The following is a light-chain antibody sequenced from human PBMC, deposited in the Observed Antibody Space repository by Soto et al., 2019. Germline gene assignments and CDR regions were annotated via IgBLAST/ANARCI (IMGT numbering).Light chain of an antibody. CDR1: TGAVTSDYY. CDR3: LLYYGGANI. CDR2: SAR. V-gene: IGLV7-43*01. J-gene: IGLJ2*01. Sequence: QAVVTQEPSLTVSPGGTVTLTCASSTGAVTSDYYPNWFQQKPGQVPRALIFSARNKHSWTPARFSGSLLVGKAALTLSGVQLEDGANYFSLLYYGGANIFGGGTHLPVL.